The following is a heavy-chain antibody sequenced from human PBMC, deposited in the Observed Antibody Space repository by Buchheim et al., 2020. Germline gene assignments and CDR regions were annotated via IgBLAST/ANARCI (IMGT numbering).Heavy chain of an antibody. J-gene: IGHJ1*01. Sequence: QVQLQESGPGLVRPSQTLSLTCTVSSASISSGGYYWSWIRQLPGKGLEWIGYIYYSGNSYSNPSLKSRVTMSVDTSENQFSLKLNSVTAANTAVYYCAAQSAGTTGYFQHWGQGTL. CDR1: SASISSGGYY. D-gene: IGHD1-14*01. CDR3: AAQSAGTTGYFQH. V-gene: IGHV4-31*03. CDR2: IYYSGNS.